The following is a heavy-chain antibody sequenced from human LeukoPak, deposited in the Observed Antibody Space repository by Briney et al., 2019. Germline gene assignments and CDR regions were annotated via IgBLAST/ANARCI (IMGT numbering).Heavy chain of an antibody. CDR2: ISSSSSYI. Sequence: GGSLRLSCAASGFTFSSYSMNWVRQAPGKELEWVSSISSSSSYIYYADSVKGRFTISRDNAKNSLYLQMNSLRAEDTAVYYCARGPPRAVTPGRGDYWGQGTLVTVSS. D-gene: IGHD4-17*01. CDR1: GFTFSSYS. CDR3: ARGPPRAVTPGRGDY. V-gene: IGHV3-21*01. J-gene: IGHJ4*02.